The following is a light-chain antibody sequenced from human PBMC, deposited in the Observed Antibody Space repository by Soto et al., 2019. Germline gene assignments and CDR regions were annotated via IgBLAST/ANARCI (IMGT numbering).Light chain of an antibody. V-gene: IGKV1-5*01. J-gene: IGKJ1*01. CDR3: QQYNSYRT. Sequence: DLKMTQSPSTLSASVGDRVTTTCRASQTISSWLAWYQQKPGKAPKLLIYDASILESGVPSRFSGSGSGTEFTLTISSLQPDDFATYYCQQYNSYRTVGQGTKVDIK. CDR2: DAS. CDR1: QTISSW.